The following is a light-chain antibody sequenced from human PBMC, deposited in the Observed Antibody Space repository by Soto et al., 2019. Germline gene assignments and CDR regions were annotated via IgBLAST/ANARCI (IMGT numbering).Light chain of an antibody. V-gene: IGLV2-14*01. CDR1: SSDVGGYNY. Sequence: QSALTQPASVSGSPGQSITISCTGTSSDVGGYNYVSWYQQYPGKAPKLMIYDVSNRPSGDSNRFSGSKSGNTASLTISGLQAEDEADYYRSSYTSSSTHVFGTGTKVTVL. J-gene: IGLJ1*01. CDR3: SSYTSSSTHV. CDR2: DVS.